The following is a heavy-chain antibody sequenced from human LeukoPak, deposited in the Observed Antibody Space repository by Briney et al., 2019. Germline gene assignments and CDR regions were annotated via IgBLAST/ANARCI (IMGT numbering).Heavy chain of an antibody. J-gene: IGHJ4*02. Sequence: GGSLRLSCAASGFTFSSYAMSWVRQAPGKGLEWVSGISWNSGSIGYADSVKGRFTISRDNAKNSLYLQMNSLRAEDTALYYCAKPVLRFLEWSTNSLFDYWGQGTLVTVSS. CDR3: AKPVLRFLEWSTNSLFDY. CDR2: ISWNSGSI. D-gene: IGHD3-3*01. V-gene: IGHV3-9*01. CDR1: GFTFSSYA.